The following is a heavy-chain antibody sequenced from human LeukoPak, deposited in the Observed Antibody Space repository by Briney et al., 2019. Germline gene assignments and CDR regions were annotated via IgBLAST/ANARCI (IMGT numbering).Heavy chain of an antibody. Sequence: SETLSLTCTVSGGSITTSDFDWAWIRQPPGQGFEWIATISSSGKAYYYPSLMSRVTISVDTSKNQFSLDVTSVTAADTGLFYCARFRGGTGFDYWGRGILVIVS. J-gene: IGHJ4*02. CDR2: ISSSGKA. D-gene: IGHD2-15*01. CDR3: ARFRGGTGFDY. V-gene: IGHV4-39*01. CDR1: GGSITTSDFD.